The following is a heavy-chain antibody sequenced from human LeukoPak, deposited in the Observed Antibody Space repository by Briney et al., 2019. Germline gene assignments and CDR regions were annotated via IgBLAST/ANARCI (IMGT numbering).Heavy chain of an antibody. CDR2: IYYSGST. D-gene: IGHD3-22*01. J-gene: IGHJ5*02. CDR1: GGSISSSSYY. CDR3: ARQRISRIVVVIGWFDL. V-gene: IGHV4-39*01. Sequence: PSETLSFTCTVPGGSISSSSYYWGSIRQPPGKGLEWIASIYYSGSTYYNPSLKSLVTISVDTSKNPFSLKLSSVAAADTAVYYYARQRISRIVVVIGWFDLWGEGTLVTVSS.